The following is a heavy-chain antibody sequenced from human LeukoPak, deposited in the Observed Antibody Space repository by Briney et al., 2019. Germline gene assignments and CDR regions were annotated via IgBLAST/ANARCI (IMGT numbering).Heavy chain of an antibody. D-gene: IGHD1-26*01. CDR2: IYSGGST. J-gene: IGHJ4*02. CDR3: ASSEGGATEYYFDY. Sequence: GGSLRLSCAASGFTVSSNYMSWVRQAPGKGLEWVSVIYSGGSTYYADSVKGRFTISRDNSKNTLYLQMNSLRAEDTAVYYCASSEGGATEYYFDYWAQGTRVTVSS. CDR1: GFTVSSNY. V-gene: IGHV3-53*01.